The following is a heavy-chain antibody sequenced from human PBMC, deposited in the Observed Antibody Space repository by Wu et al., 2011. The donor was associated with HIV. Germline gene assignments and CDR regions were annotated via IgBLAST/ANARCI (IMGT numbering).Heavy chain of an antibody. Sequence: QVQLVQSGAEVKKPGSSVKVSCKASGGTFSSYGISWVRQAPGQGLEWMGGTIPIFGTANYAQKFQGRLTITADKSTSTAYMELSSLRSEDTAVYYCAIGFGEHYYYYFYIDVWGKGTTVTVSS. D-gene: IGHD3-10*01. CDR1: GGTFSSYG. J-gene: IGHJ6*03. CDR3: AIGFGEHYYYYFYIDV. CDR2: TIPIFGTA. V-gene: IGHV1-69*14.